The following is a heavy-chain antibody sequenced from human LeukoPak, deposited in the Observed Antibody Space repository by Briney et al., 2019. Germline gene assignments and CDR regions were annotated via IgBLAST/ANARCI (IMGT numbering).Heavy chain of an antibody. CDR1: GFTFSSYG. J-gene: IGHJ4*02. CDR2: IWYDGSNK. Sequence: GGSLRLSCAASGFTFSSYGMHWVRQAPGKGLEWVAVIWYDGSNKYYADSVKGRFTISRDNSKNTLYLQMNSLRAEDTAVYYCARDRTPPLYYFDYWGQGTLVTVSS. D-gene: IGHD1-14*01. CDR3: ARDRTPPLYYFDY. V-gene: IGHV3-33*01.